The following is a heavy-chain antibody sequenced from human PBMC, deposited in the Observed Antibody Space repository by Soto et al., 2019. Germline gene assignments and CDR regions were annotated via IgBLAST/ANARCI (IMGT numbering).Heavy chain of an antibody. CDR1: GFTVSSNN. Sequence: GGSLRLSCAASGFTVSSNNMSWVRQAPGKGLEWVSVIYSGGSTYYAASVKGRFTISRHNSKNTLYLQMNSLRAEDTAVYYCARDSGCSSLMVDYGMDVWGQGTTVTVSS. V-gene: IGHV3-66*01. D-gene: IGHD6-6*01. J-gene: IGHJ6*02. CDR3: ARDSGCSSLMVDYGMDV. CDR2: IYSGGST.